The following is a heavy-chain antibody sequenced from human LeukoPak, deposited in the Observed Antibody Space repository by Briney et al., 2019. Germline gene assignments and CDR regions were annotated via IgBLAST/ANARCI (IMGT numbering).Heavy chain of an antibody. Sequence: PGRSLRLSCAASGFRFGDYAMHGVRQAPGKGLEWVSAISGSGGSTYHADSVKGRFTVSRDNSKNTLYLQMNSLRAEDTALYYCAKAFDGDYVISLDYWGQGTLVSVSS. J-gene: IGHJ4*02. V-gene: IGHV3-23*01. D-gene: IGHD4-17*01. CDR2: ISGSGGST. CDR1: GFRFGDYA. CDR3: AKAFDGDYVISLDY.